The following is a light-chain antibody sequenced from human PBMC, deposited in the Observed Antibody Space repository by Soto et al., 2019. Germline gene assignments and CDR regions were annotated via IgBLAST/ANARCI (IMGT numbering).Light chain of an antibody. CDR1: QSVSGW. CDR3: QQYESYPLP. V-gene: IGKV1-5*03. J-gene: IGKJ4*01. Sequence: DIQMTQSPSTLSASVGDRVTITCRASQSVSGWLAWYRQKPGKAPELLIYSAFTLETGVPSRFSGSGSGTEFTLTVSSLQPDDFATYYCQQYESYPLPFGGGTKIDI. CDR2: SAF.